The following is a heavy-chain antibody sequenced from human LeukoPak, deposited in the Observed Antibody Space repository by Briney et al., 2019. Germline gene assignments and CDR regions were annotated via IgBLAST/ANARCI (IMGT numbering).Heavy chain of an antibody. CDR1: GGSISSGDYY. CDR3: ARVMTTAKSHWFDP. J-gene: IGHJ5*02. D-gene: IGHD4-11*01. Sequence: SETLSLTCTVSGGSISSGDYYWSWIRQPPGKGLEWIGYIYYSGSTYYNPSLKSRVTISVDTSKNQFSLKLSSVTAADTAVYYCARVMTTAKSHWFDPWGQGTLVTVSS. V-gene: IGHV4-30-4*08. CDR2: IYYSGST.